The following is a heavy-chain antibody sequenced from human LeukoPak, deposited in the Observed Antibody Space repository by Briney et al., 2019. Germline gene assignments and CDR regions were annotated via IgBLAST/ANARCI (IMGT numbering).Heavy chain of an antibody. V-gene: IGHV4-59*01. J-gene: IGHJ4*02. CDR2: IYYSGST. Sequence: SETLSPTCTVSGGSISNYYWSWIRQSPGKGLEWIAYIYYSGSTNYNPSLKSRVTISVDTSKNQFSLKLSSVTAADTAVYYCARAPYSSSPFDFWGQGTLVTVSS. CDR3: ARAPYSSSPFDF. CDR1: GGSISNYY. D-gene: IGHD6-6*01.